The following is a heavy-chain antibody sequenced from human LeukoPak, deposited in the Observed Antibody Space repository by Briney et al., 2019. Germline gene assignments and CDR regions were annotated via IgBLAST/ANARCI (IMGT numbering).Heavy chain of an antibody. J-gene: IGHJ6*02. V-gene: IGHV4-59*01. Sequence: SETLSLTCTVSSGSFNSYYWSWIRQPPGKGLEWIGYIYYSGSTNYNPSLKSRVTISVDTSKNQFSLKLSSVTAADTAVYYCARVPSAPRLYMDVWGQGTTVIVSS. D-gene: IGHD4/OR15-4a*01. CDR2: IYYSGST. CDR1: SGSFNSYY. CDR3: ARVPSAPRLYMDV.